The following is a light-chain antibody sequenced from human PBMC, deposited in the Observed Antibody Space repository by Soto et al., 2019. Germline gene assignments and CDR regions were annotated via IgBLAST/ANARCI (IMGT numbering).Light chain of an antibody. Sequence: EIVLTQSPATLSLSPGERATLSCRASQSVSSYLAWYQQKPGQAPRLLIHDASNRATGFPARFSGSGSGTDFTLTISSLEPEAFALCCCQQRSSWPRGTFGQGTKLEIK. CDR1: QSVSSY. CDR3: QQRSSWPRGT. J-gene: IGKJ2*02. V-gene: IGKV3-11*01. CDR2: DAS.